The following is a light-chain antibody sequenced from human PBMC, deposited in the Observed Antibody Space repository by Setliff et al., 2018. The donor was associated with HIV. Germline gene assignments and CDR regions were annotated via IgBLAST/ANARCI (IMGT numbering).Light chain of an antibody. J-gene: IGLJ1*01. CDR1: SSDVGGYNY. CDR3: SSYTSSTPLYV. Sequence: QSALTQPASVSGSPGQSITISCTGTSSDVGGYNYVSWYQLHPGKAPKLMIFDVSERPSGVSNRFSGSKSGNTASLTISGLQAEDEANYYCSSYTSSTPLYVFGTGTKVTVL. CDR2: DVS. V-gene: IGLV2-14*03.